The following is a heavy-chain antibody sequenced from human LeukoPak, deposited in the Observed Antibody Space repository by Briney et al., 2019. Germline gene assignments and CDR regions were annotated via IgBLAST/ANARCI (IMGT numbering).Heavy chain of an antibody. J-gene: IGHJ6*02. CDR3: ARDLNSYGGLSMDV. V-gene: IGHV3-53*01. Sequence: PGGSLRPSCAAFGFTVSSNYMSWVRQAPGKGLEWVSVIYSGGSTYYADSVKGRFTISRDNSKNTLYLQMNSLRAEDTAVYYCARDLNSYGGLSMDVWGQGTTVTVSS. CDR2: IYSGGST. CDR1: GFTVSSNY. D-gene: IGHD5-18*01.